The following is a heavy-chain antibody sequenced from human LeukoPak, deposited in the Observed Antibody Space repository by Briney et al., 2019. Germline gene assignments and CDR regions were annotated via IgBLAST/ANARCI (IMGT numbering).Heavy chain of an antibody. Sequence: GGSLRLSCAASGFTFGSYWMSWVRRAPGKGLEWVGHIKQDGSGTYYIDSVKGRFTISRDNARSSLYLQMNSLRAEDTAVYYCARESQTLPLFDYWGQGTLVTVSS. CDR2: IKQDGSGT. CDR3: ARESQTLPLFDY. CDR1: GFTFGSYW. J-gene: IGHJ4*02. V-gene: IGHV3-7*01.